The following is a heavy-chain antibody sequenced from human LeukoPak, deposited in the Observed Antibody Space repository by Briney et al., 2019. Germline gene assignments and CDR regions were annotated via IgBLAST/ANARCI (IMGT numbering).Heavy chain of an antibody. Sequence: ASVKVSCKASGYTFTSYGISWVRQAPGQGLEWMGWISAYNGNTNYAQKLQGRVTMTTDTSTSTAYMELRSLRSDDTAVYYCAKGPFYDFWSGYAADYYFDYWGQGTLVTVSS. J-gene: IGHJ4*02. CDR3: AKGPFYDFWSGYAADYYFDY. CDR2: ISAYNGNT. V-gene: IGHV1-18*01. CDR1: GYTFTSYG. D-gene: IGHD3-3*01.